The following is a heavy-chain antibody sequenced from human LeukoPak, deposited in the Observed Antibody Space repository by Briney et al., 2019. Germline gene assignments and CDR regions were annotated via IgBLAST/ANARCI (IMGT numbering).Heavy chain of an antibody. J-gene: IGHJ3*02. D-gene: IGHD6-13*01. V-gene: IGHV4-4*07. CDR1: GFTFSNAW. CDR3: ARDWGAAAGLRRAFDI. CDR2: IYTSGST. Sequence: GSLRLSCAASGFTFSNAWMSWVRQAPGKGLEWIGRIYTSGSTNYNPSLKSRVTMSVDTSKNQFSLKLSSVTAADTAVYYCARDWGAAAGLRRAFDIWGQGTMVTVSS.